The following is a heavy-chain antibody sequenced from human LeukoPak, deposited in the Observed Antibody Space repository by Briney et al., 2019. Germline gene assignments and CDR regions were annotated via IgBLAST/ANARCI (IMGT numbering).Heavy chain of an antibody. D-gene: IGHD3-3*01. V-gene: IGHV4-59*01. CDR1: DGSISSYY. CDR3: ARDSYDFWSGYYTV. Sequence: PSETLSLTCTVSDGSISSYYWSWIRQPPGKGLEWIGYIYYSGSTNYNPSLKSRVTISVDTSKNQFSLKLSSVTAADTAVYYCARDSYDFWSGYYTVWGQGTLVTVSS. J-gene: IGHJ4*02. CDR2: IYYSGST.